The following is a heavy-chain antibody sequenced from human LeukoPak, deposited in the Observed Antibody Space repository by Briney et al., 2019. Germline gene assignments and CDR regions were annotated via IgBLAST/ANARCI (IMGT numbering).Heavy chain of an antibody. V-gene: IGHV4-59*08. Sequence: SETLSLTCTVSGGSISSYYWSWIRQPPGKGLEWIGYVYYSGSTDYNPSLKSRVTISVDTSKNQFSLKLSSVTAAGTAVYYCARHLGYQLRRGYYYVMDVWGPGTTVTVSS. CDR1: GGSISSYY. D-gene: IGHD2-2*01. J-gene: IGHJ6*02. CDR2: VYYSGST. CDR3: ARHLGYQLRRGYYYVMDV.